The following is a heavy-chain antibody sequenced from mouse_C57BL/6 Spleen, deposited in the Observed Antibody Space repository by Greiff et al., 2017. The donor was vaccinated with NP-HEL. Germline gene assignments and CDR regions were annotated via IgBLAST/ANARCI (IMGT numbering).Heavy chain of an antibody. J-gene: IGHJ3*01. CDR2: IYPGGGYT. V-gene: IGHV1-63*01. CDR3: ARWGGSSAWFAY. D-gene: IGHD1-1*01. Sequence: VHLVESGAELVRPGTSVKMSCKASGYTFTNYWIGWAKQRPGHGLEWIGDIYPGGGYTNYNEKFKGKATLTADKSSSTAYMQFSSLTSEDSAIYYCARWGGSSAWFAYWGQGTLVTVSA. CDR1: GYTFTNYW.